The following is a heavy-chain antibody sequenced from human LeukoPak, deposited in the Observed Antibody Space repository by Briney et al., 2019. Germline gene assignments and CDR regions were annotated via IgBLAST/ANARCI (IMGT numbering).Heavy chain of an antibody. CDR3: AKAIGSRSGYAIDY. Sequence: TLRLSCAASGFTLDDYAMHWVRQAPGKGLEWVSGISWNSGRIGYADSVKGRFTISRDNAKNSLYLQMNSLRAEDTALYYCAKAIGSRSGYAIDYWGQGTLSPSPQ. J-gene: IGHJ4*02. D-gene: IGHD5-12*01. CDR2: ISWNSGRI. CDR1: GFTLDDYA. V-gene: IGHV3-9*01.